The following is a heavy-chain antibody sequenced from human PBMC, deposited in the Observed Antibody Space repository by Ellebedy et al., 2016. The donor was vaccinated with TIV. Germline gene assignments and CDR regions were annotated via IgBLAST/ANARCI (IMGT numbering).Heavy chain of an antibody. CDR3: AKDNDFSSDYSFPGGLDV. J-gene: IGHJ6*02. V-gene: IGHV3-30*18. Sequence: GGSLRLXCAASGFTFDSYGMHWVRQAPGKGLEWVAGISYDGSDKYYDDSVKGRFTISRDNSKNTLYVQMNSLRVEDTAVYYCAKDNDFSSDYSFPGGLDVWGQGTTVSVSS. D-gene: IGHD3-3*01. CDR1: GFTFDSYG. CDR2: ISYDGSDK.